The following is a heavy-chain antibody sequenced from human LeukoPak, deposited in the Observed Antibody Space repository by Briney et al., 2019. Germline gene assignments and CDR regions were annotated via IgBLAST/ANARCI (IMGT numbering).Heavy chain of an antibody. CDR3: ARGTTVTTVDY. Sequence: SETLSLTCTVSGGSTSRGSYYWSWIRQPAGKGLEWIGRIYTSGSTNYNPSLKSRVTMSVDTSKNQFSLKLSSVTAADTAVYYCARGTTVTTVDYWGQGTLVTVSS. CDR2: IYTSGST. V-gene: IGHV4-61*02. CDR1: GGSTSRGSYY. J-gene: IGHJ4*02. D-gene: IGHD4-17*01.